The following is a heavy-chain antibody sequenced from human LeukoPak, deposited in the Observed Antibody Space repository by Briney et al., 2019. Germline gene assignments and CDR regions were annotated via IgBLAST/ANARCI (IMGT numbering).Heavy chain of an antibody. CDR1: GFTFNLYA. D-gene: IGHD2-21*01. CDR2: ISCYGDDT. Sequence: GGSLRLSCAASGFTFNLYAMSWVPQAPGRGLVWVSYISCYGDDTCYAASVKGRFTLSRDNSKGILYLQMFSLRAEDTAVYYCAKDRGPYVAIDNNWFDGWGQGTLVTASS. CDR3: AKDRGPYVAIDNNWFDG. V-gene: IGHV3-23*01. J-gene: IGHJ5*02.